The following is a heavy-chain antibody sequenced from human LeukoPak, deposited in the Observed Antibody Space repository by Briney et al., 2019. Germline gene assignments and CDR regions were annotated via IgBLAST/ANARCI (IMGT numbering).Heavy chain of an antibody. D-gene: IGHD4-23*01. Sequence: GESLKISCKGSGYNFTSYWIAWVRQMPGKGLEWMGIIYPGDSDTRYSPSFQGHVSISADKSVSTAYLQWSSLKASDSAMYYCASFYGGLRYWGQGTLVTVSS. CDR3: ASFYGGLRY. CDR1: GYNFTSYW. J-gene: IGHJ4*02. CDR2: IYPGDSDT. V-gene: IGHV5-51*01.